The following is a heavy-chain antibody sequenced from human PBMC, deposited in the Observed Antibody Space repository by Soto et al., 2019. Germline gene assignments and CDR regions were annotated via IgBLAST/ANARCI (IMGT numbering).Heavy chain of an antibody. CDR2: ISAGGGGT. D-gene: IGHD3-16*01. CDR3: VKGMGQCVEAFDF. CDR1: GFTLTRSA. Sequence: EGTLKLPSAVSGFTLTRSAGSWVRKPPWKGLEWDSGISAGGGGTYSADFVKGRFTRSRKISKNTVYLQMNGLSVEGTGVYHCVKGMGQCVEAFDFWGQGTLVKVAS. J-gene: IGHJ4*02. V-gene: IGHV3-23*01.